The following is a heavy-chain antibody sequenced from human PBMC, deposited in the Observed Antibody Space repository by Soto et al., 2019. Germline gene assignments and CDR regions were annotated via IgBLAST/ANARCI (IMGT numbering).Heavy chain of an antibody. CDR3: ARAGRYYILTGYYTRHYYYYMDV. CDR1: GGSFSGYY. Sequence: SETLSLTCAVYGGSFSGYYWSWIRQPPGKGLEWIGEINHSGSTNYNPSLKSRVTISVDTSKNQFSLKLSSVTAADTAVYYCARAGRYYILTGYYTRHYYYYMDVWGKGTTVTVSS. CDR2: INHSGST. V-gene: IGHV4-34*01. D-gene: IGHD3-9*01. J-gene: IGHJ6*03.